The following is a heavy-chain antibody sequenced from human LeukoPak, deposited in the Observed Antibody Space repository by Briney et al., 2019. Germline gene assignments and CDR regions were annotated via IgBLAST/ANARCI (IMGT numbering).Heavy chain of an antibody. D-gene: IGHD5-18*01. CDR1: GSTFSTDA. J-gene: IGHJ4*02. CDR3: ARDKTRGLGYSYSKSGNYFDY. Sequence: GGSLRLSCAASGSTFSTDAMHWVRQAPGKGLEWVAVISDDGSKIYYADSVKGRFTISRDNSKNTLYLQINSLRHDDTAVYYCARDKTRGLGYSYSKSGNYFDYWGQGTLVTASS. CDR2: ISDDGSKI. V-gene: IGHV3-30*01.